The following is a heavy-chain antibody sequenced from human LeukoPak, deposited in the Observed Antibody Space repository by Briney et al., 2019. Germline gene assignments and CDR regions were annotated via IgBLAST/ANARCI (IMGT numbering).Heavy chain of an antibody. CDR1: GYTFTGYY. V-gene: IGHV1-2*02. CDR3: ASDMVGGRVAGTFD. CDR2: INPNSGGT. Sequence: ASVKVSCKASGYTFTGYYMHWVRQAPGQGLEWMGWINPNSGGTNYAQKFQGRVTMTRDTSISTAYMELSRLRSDDTAVYYCASDMVGGRVAGTFDWGQGTMVTVSS. D-gene: IGHD6-19*01. J-gene: IGHJ4*02.